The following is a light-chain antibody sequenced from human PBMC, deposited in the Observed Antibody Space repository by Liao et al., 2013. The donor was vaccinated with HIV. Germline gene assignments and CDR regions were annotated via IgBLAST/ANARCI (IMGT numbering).Light chain of an antibody. CDR3: QVWDSGSDHWV. CDR1: NIGSKS. J-gene: IGLJ2*01. CDR2: YDT. V-gene: IGLV3-21*01. Sequence: SYVLTQPPSVSVAPGQTARFTCGGNNIGSKSVHWYQQKPGQAPVLVIYYDTDRPSGIPERFSGSNSGNTATLTISRVEAGDEADYYCQVWDSGSDHWVFGGGTKLTVL.